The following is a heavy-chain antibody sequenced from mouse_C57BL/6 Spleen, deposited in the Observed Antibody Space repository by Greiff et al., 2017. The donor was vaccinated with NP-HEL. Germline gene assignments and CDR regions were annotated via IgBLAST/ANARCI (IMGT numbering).Heavy chain of an antibody. D-gene: IGHD2-4*01. Sequence: DVHLVESGEGLVKPGGSLKLSCAASGFTFSSYAMSWVRQTPEKRLEWVAYISSGGDYMYYADTVKGRFTISRDNARNTLYLQLSRLRSEDTAMSYCTRDRGDYPIGYWGKGATVTVA. V-gene: IGHV5-9-1*02. CDR2: ISSGGDYM. CDR3: TRDRGDYPIGY. CDR1: GFTFSSYA. J-gene: IGHJ2*01.